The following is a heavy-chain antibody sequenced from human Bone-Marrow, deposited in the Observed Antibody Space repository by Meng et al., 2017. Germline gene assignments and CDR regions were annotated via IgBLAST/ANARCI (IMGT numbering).Heavy chain of an antibody. D-gene: IGHD1-26*01. J-gene: IGHJ5*02. CDR1: GFTFSTHG. CDR3: AKDLLVGSTGAFDP. V-gene: IGHV3-30*18. Sequence: QVQLVESGGGVVQPGRSLRLSCAASGFTFSTHGVHWVRQAPGKGLEWLAGILYDGSNQYYADSVKGRFTVSRDNSKNTVHLQVNSLRVEDTAVYYCAKDLLVGSTGAFDPWGQGTLVTVSS. CDR2: ILYDGSNQ.